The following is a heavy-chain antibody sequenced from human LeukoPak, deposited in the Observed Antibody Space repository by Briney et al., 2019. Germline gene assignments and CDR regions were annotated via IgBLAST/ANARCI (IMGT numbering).Heavy chain of an antibody. Sequence: SETLSLTCAVYGGSFSGYYWSWIRQPPGKGLEWIGEINHSGSTNYNPSLKSRVTISVDTSKNQFSLKLSSVTAADTAVYYCVAVAAQGEFDYWGQGTLVTVSS. V-gene: IGHV4-34*01. D-gene: IGHD6-19*01. CDR1: GGSFSGYY. CDR3: VAVAAQGEFDY. J-gene: IGHJ4*02. CDR2: INHSGST.